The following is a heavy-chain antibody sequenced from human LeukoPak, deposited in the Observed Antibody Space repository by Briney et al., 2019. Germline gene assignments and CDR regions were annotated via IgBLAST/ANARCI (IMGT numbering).Heavy chain of an antibody. Sequence: PSETLSLTCAVYGGSFSGYYWSWIRQPPGKGLEWIGEINHSGSTNYNPSLKSRVTISVDTSKNQFSLKLSSVTAADTAVYYCARLRRIDYWGQGTLVTVSS. CDR3: ARLRRIDY. J-gene: IGHJ4*02. CDR1: GGSFSGYY. D-gene: IGHD6-25*01. V-gene: IGHV4-34*01. CDR2: INHSGST.